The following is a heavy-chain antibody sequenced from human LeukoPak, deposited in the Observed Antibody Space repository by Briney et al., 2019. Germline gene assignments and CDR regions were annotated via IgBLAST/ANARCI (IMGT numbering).Heavy chain of an antibody. CDR2: FIPPFGTA. CDR3: AREGQDSSGWYSIQYFDY. V-gene: IGHV1-69*13. Sequence: GASVKVSCKASEATSATNPTAWVRKAPGQGLEWLGGFIPPFGTANYAQKFQGRVTITADESTSTAYMGLSSLRSEDTAVYYCAREGQDSSGWYSIQYFDYWGQGTLVTVSS. D-gene: IGHD6-19*01. CDR1: EATSATNP. J-gene: IGHJ4*02.